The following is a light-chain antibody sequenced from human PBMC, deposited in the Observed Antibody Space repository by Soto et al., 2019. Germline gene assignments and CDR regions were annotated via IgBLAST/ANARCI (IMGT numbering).Light chain of an antibody. J-gene: IGLJ1*01. CDR2: EDT. CDR1: SSDVGGYNY. CDR3: CSYARGSTYV. Sequence: QSVLTHPASVSWSPGQSITISCTGTSSDVGGYNYVSWYQQHPGKAPKLIIYEDTKRPSGVSNRFSGSKSGNTASLTISGLQAEDEAHYYCCSYARGSTYVFGTGTKVTVL. V-gene: IGLV2-23*01.